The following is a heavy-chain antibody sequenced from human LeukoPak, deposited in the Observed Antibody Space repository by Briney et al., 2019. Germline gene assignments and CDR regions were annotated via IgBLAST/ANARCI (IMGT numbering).Heavy chain of an antibody. CDR1: GYIFTSYF. CDR3: ARDNSVGDNAWWFDP. J-gene: IGHJ5*02. D-gene: IGHD1-26*01. CDR2: INPTGGST. V-gene: IGHV1-46*01. Sequence: ASVRVSCKASGYIFTSYFMHWVRQAPGQGLEWMGLINPTGGSTGYAQTFQGRVTMTRDMSRSTDYMELSSLRSEDTAIYYCARDNSVGDNAWWFDPWGQGTLVTVSS.